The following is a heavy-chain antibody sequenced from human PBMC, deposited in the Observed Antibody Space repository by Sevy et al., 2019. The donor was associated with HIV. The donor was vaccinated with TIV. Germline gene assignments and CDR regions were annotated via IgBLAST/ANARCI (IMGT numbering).Heavy chain of an antibody. D-gene: IGHD2-15*01. V-gene: IGHV3-9*01. CDR1: GFTFGNYA. CDR3: AKGLSGGNSGAAFDY. Sequence: GGSLRLSCAGSGFTFGNYAMYWVRQSPGKGLEWISGISWNSGSMGYADAVEGRFTISRDNAKNSLHLEMNSLRPEDTALYYCAKGLSGGNSGAAFDYWGQGTRVTVSS. J-gene: IGHJ4*02. CDR2: ISWNSGSM.